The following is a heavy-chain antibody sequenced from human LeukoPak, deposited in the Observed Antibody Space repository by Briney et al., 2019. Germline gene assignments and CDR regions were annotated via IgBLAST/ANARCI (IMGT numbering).Heavy chain of an antibody. CDR2: ISSSSSYI. J-gene: IGHJ4*02. D-gene: IGHD6-13*01. V-gene: IGHV3-21*01. CDR3: ARIAAAGTSSGLYDY. Sequence: GGSLRLSCAASGFTLSSHSMNCVRQAPGKGLEWVSSISSSSSYIYYADSVKGRFTISRDNAKNSLYVQMNSLRDEDTAVYYYARIAAAGTSSGLYDYWGQGTLVTVSS. CDR1: GFTLSSHS.